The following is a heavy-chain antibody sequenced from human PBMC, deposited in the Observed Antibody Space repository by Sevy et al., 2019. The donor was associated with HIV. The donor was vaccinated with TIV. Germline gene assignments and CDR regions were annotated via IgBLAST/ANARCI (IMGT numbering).Heavy chain of an antibody. V-gene: IGHV3-49*03. CDR2: ITSKAYGGTT. J-gene: IGHJ4*02. CDR3: TRVPGLYYFDY. CDR1: GFTFGDYG. Sequence: GGSLRLSCTTSGFTFGDYGMSWFRQAPGKGLEWVGFITSKAYGGTTEYAASVKGRFTISRDDSKSIAYLQMNSLKSEDTAVYFCTRVPGLYYFDYWGQGTLVTVSS.